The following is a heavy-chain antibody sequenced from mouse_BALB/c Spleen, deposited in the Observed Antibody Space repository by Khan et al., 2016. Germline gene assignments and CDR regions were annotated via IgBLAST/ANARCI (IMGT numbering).Heavy chain of an antibody. CDR2: ISYSGST. V-gene: IGHV3-2*02. CDR3: AREGDY. Sequence: EVELVESGPGLVKPSQSLSLTCTVTGYSITSDYAWNWIRQFPGNKLEWMGYISYSGSTSYNPSLKSRISITRATSKNQFFLQLNSVTTEDTATYYCAREGDYWGQGTSVTVSS. J-gene: IGHJ4*01. CDR1: GYSITSDYA.